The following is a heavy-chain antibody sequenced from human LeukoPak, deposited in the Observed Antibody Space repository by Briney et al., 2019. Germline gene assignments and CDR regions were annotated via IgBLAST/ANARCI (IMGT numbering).Heavy chain of an antibody. J-gene: IGHJ4*02. Sequence: PGGSLRLSCAPSGFTFNNYAMSSVRQAPGKGLEWVSAISSSGGSTFYADSVKGRFSISRDNSNNTLYLQMNSLRAEDTAVYYCAKRTGRDTREYWGQGTLVTVSS. CDR1: GFTFNNYA. D-gene: IGHD5-18*01. CDR3: AKRTGRDTREY. V-gene: IGHV3-23*01. CDR2: ISSSGGST.